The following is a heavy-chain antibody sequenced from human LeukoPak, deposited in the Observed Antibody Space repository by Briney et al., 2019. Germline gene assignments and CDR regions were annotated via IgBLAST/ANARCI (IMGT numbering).Heavy chain of an antibody. CDR3: ATDRIERAFDV. CDR2: VDPEDGET. CDR1: GYTFTDHY. Sequence: ASAKVSCKASGYTFTDHYIHWVQQAPGKGLEWMGRVDPEDGETIYAEKFQGRVTITTDTSTDAAYMELSSLRFEDTAVYYCATDRIERAFDVWGKGTTVTVSS. D-gene: IGHD6-25*01. J-gene: IGHJ6*04. V-gene: IGHV1-69-2*01.